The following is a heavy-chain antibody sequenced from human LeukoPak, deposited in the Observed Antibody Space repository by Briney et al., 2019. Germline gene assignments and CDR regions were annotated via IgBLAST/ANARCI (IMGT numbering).Heavy chain of an antibody. CDR3: TTVPLSYGDSGYYFDY. V-gene: IGHV3-15*01. Sequence: GGSLRLSCAASGFTFSNACMSWGRQAPGKGLEWVGRIKSKTDGGTTDYAAPVKGRFTISRDDSKNTLYLQMNSVKTEDTAVYYCTTVPLSYGDSGYYFDYWGQGTLVTVSS. D-gene: IGHD4-17*01. CDR2: IKSKTDGGTT. J-gene: IGHJ4*02. CDR1: GFTFSNAC.